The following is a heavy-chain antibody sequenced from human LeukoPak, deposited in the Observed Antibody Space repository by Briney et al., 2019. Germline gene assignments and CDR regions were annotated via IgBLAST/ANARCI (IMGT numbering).Heavy chain of an antibody. Sequence: PSENLSLTCAVSGGSISSSNWWNWVRQPPGKGLEWIGEIYLSGRTTYSPSLKSRATISADKSKNQFSLRLSSVTAADTAVYYCASGFYNSSGFYAAFDIWGLGTLVTVSS. CDR1: GGSISSSNW. CDR2: IYLSGRT. D-gene: IGHD3-22*01. CDR3: ASGFYNSSGFYAAFDI. J-gene: IGHJ3*02. V-gene: IGHV4-4*02.